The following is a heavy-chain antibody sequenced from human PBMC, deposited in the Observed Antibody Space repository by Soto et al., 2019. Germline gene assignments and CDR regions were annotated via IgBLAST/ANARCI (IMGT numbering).Heavy chain of an antibody. Sequence: QVQLVESGGGVVQPGRSLRLSCAASGFTFSSYGMHWVRQAPGKGLEWVAVISYDGSNKYYADSVKGRFTISRDNSKNTLYLQMNSLRAEDTAVYYCAKDEVGWLRYFDWLPPGGYWGQGTLVTVSS. CDR2: ISYDGSNK. CDR1: GFTFSSYG. V-gene: IGHV3-30*18. J-gene: IGHJ4*02. CDR3: AKDEVGWLRYFDWLPPGGY. D-gene: IGHD3-9*01.